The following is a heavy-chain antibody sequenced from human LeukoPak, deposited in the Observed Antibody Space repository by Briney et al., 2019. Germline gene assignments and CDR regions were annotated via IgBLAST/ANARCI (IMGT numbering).Heavy chain of an antibody. Sequence: GGSLRLSCAASGFTFSNYDMHWVRQATGKGLEWVSGIGTAGDIYYPGSVKGRFTISRENAKNSLYLQMNSLRAGDTAVYYCARDRMATIIGEFDYWGQGTLVTVSS. J-gene: IGHJ4*02. CDR1: GFTFSNYD. V-gene: IGHV3-13*01. CDR3: ARDRMATIIGEFDY. D-gene: IGHD5-24*01. CDR2: IGTAGDI.